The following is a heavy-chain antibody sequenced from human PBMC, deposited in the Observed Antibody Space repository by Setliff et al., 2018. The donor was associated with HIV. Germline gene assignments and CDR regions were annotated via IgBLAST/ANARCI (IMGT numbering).Heavy chain of an antibody. D-gene: IGHD3-10*01. CDR3: ARGKGVGGVVITGGLDV. Sequence: GASVKVSCKAFGPGFTNVDIHWLRRATGQGLEWVGFMNPNSGVSGYAEKFHGRVSMTRDTSTSTAYMELSSLTSEDTAAYWCARGKGVGGVVITGGLDVWGKGTTVTVSS. V-gene: IGHV1-8*01. CDR2: MNPNSGVS. J-gene: IGHJ6*04. CDR1: GPGFTNVD.